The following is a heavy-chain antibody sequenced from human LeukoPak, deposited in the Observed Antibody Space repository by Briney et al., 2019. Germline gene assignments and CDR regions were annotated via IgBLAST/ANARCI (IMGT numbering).Heavy chain of an antibody. CDR2: INPNSGGT. J-gene: IGHJ4*02. D-gene: IGHD5-18*01. CDR1: GYTVSGYY. Sequence: RASVNVSCKASGYTVSGYYMHWVRQAPGQGLEWMGWINPNSGGTNYAQKFQGRVTMTRDTSISTAYMELSRLRSDDTAVYYCAALGSQLWDLFDYWGQGTLVTVSS. CDR3: AALGSQLWDLFDY. V-gene: IGHV1-2*02.